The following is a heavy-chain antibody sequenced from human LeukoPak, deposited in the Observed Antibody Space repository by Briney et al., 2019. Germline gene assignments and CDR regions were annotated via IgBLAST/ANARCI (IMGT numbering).Heavy chain of an antibody. D-gene: IGHD1-26*01. CDR3: ARQNSGSYYPSYFDY. CDR1: GGSISSSSYY. V-gene: IGHV4-39*01. Sequence: PSETLSLTCTVSGGSISSSSYYWGWIRQPPGKGLEWIGSIYYSGSTYYNPSLKSRVTISVDTSKNQFSLKLSSVTAADTAVYYCARQNSGSYYPSYFDYWGQGTLVTVSS. J-gene: IGHJ4*02. CDR2: IYYSGST.